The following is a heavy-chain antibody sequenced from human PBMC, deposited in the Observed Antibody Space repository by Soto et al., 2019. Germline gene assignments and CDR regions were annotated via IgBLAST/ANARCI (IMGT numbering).Heavy chain of an antibody. V-gene: IGHV2-26*01. CDR3: ALDPGGY. CDR1: GFSLSDPRMG. Sequence: QVTLKESGPVLVKPTETLTLICTVSGFSLSDPRMGVSWIRQPPGKALEWLAHIFSNDEKSYSTSLKSRLTISQDTSKSQVVLTMTNVDPVDTATYYCALDPGGYWGQGTLVTVSS. J-gene: IGHJ4*02. D-gene: IGHD5-18*01. CDR2: IFSNDEK.